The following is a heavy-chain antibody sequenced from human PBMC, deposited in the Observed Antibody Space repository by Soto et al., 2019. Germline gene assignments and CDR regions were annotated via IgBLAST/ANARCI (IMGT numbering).Heavy chain of an antibody. CDR1: GYTFTSYD. J-gene: IGHJ3*02. D-gene: IGHD4-17*01. Sequence: ASVKVSCKASGYTFTSYDINWVRQATGQGLEWMGWMNPNSGNTGYAQKFQGRVTMTRNTSISTAYMELSSLRSEDTAVYYCAKQVPYGDYVFSLFAFDIWGQGTMVTVSS. CDR3: AKQVPYGDYVFSLFAFDI. V-gene: IGHV1-8*01. CDR2: MNPNSGNT.